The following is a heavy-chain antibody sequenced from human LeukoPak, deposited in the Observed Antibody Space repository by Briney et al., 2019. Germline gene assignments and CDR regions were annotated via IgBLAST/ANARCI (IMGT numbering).Heavy chain of an antibody. J-gene: IGHJ4*01. CDR2: ISNNGGST. D-gene: IGHD5-18*01. V-gene: IGHV3-64D*09. Sequence: GGSLRLSCSASGFTFSSYAVHWVRQAPGKGLEYVSAISNNGGSTYYADSVKGRFTISRDNSKNTLYLQVSSLRAEDTAVYYCVKDTLYNYGTGYFDYWGQGTLVTVSS. CDR1: GFTFSSYA. CDR3: VKDTLYNYGTGYFDY.